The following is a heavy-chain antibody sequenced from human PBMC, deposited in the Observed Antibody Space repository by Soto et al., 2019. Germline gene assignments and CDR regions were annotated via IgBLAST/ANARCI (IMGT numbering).Heavy chain of an antibody. D-gene: IGHD4-17*01. CDR3: ARRYGPGFDY. CDR2: TYHSGNP. V-gene: IGHV4-30-2*01. Sequence: SETLSLTCDVSGDTISTGGYTWAWIRQPPGKALEWIGHTYHSGNPYYNPSLKSRVIISVDTSKNQFSLKVSSVTAADTAVYYCARRYGPGFDYWGQGTLVTVSS. J-gene: IGHJ4*02. CDR1: GDTISTGGYT.